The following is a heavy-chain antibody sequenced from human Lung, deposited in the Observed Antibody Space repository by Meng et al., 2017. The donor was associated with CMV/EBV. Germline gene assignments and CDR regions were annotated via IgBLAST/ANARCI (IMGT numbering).Heavy chain of an antibody. CDR3: ARESERFGELYDY. CDR2: SSTRYGQT. J-gene: IGHJ4*02. V-gene: IGHV1-18*01. Sequence: QPQLVQSGAEVEKPGXSVKAPRKASGYSFSTFGISWVRQVPGQRLEWVGWSSTRYGQTRYAQNLQGRVILSTDTSTNTAYMTLRDLTFDDTAVYFCARESERFGELYDYWGQGTLVTVSS. D-gene: IGHD3-10*01. CDR1: GYSFSTFG.